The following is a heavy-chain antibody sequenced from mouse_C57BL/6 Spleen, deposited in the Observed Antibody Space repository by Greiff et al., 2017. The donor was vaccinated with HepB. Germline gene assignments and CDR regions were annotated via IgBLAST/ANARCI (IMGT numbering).Heavy chain of an antibody. CDR2: SRNKANDYTT. CDR3: AREAPDYVFDY. CDR1: GFTFSDFY. V-gene: IGHV7-1*01. Sequence: EVQGVESGGGLVQSGRSLRLSCATSGFTFSDFYMEWVRQAPGKGLEWIAASRNKANDYTTEYSASVKGRFIVSRDTSQSILYLQMNALRAEDTAIYYCAREAPDYVFDYWGQGTTLTVSS. J-gene: IGHJ2*01. D-gene: IGHD1-1*02.